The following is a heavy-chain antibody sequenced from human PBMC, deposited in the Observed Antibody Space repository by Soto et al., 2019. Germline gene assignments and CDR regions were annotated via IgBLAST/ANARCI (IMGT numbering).Heavy chain of an antibody. CDR1: GGTFSSYA. Sequence: QVQLVQSGAEVKKPGSSVKVSCKASGGTFSSYAISWVRQAPGQGLEWMGGIIPIFGTANYAQKFQGRVTITADESTSTAYMELSSLRSEDTAVYYCARRLLLWFGESNNWFDPWGQGTLVTVSS. CDR3: ARRLLLWFGESNNWFDP. J-gene: IGHJ5*02. CDR2: IIPIFGTA. V-gene: IGHV1-69*01. D-gene: IGHD3-10*01.